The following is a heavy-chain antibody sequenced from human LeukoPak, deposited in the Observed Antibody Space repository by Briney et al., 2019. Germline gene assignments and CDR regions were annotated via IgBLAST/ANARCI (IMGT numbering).Heavy chain of an antibody. CDR2: ISWNSGSI. Sequence: GRSLRLSCAASGFTFDDYAMHWVRQAPGKGLEWVSGISWNSGSIGYADSVKGRFTISRDNARNSVYLQMNSLRVEDTAVYYCARDGIDYWGQGTLVTVSS. CDR1: GFTFDDYA. V-gene: IGHV3-9*01. CDR3: ARDGIDY. J-gene: IGHJ4*02.